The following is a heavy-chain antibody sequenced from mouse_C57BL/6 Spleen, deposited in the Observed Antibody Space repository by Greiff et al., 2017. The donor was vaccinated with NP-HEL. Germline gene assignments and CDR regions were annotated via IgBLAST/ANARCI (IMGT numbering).Heavy chain of an antibody. J-gene: IGHJ1*03. CDR2: ISYDGSN. V-gene: IGHV3-6*01. CDR3: ARKVLRYFDV. Sequence: EVQLQQSGPGLVKPSQSLSLTCSVTGYSITSGYYWNWIRQFPGNNLEWMGYISYDGSNNYNPSLKNRISITRDTSKNQFFLKLNSVTTEDTATYYCARKVLRYFDVWGTGTTVTVSS. CDR1: GYSITSGYY. D-gene: IGHD1-1*01.